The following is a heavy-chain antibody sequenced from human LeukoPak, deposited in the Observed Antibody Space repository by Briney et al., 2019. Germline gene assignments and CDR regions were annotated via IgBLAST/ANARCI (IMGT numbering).Heavy chain of an antibody. CDR1: GFTFDDYG. J-gene: IGHJ6*03. CDR2: INWNGGST. V-gene: IGHV3-20*01. D-gene: IGHD3-10*01. Sequence: GGSLRLSCAASGFTFDDYGMSWVRQAPGKGLEWVSGINWNGGSTGYADSVKGRFTISRDNAKNSLYLQMNSLRAEDTALYHCARGGYYGSGSSYYYMDVWGKGTTVTISS. CDR3: ARGGYYGSGSSYYYMDV.